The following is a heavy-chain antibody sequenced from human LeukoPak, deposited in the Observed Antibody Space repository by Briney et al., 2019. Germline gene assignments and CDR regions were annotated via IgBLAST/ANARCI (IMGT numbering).Heavy chain of an antibody. J-gene: IGHJ4*02. Sequence: SETLSFTCAVYGGSFSGYYWSWIRQPPGKGLEWIGEINHSGSTNYNPSLKSRVTISVDTSKNQFSLKLSSVTAADTAVYYCARRIVVVVAATYIDYWGEGTLVTVSS. CDR2: INHSGST. D-gene: IGHD2-15*01. V-gene: IGHV4-34*01. CDR3: ARRIVVVVAATYIDY. CDR1: GGSFSGYY.